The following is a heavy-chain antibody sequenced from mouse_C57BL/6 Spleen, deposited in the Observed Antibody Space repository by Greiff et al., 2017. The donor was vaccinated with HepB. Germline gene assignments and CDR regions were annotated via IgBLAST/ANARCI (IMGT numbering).Heavy chain of an antibody. CDR3: TGKGLDY. CDR1: GLTFSNYW. D-gene: IGHD3-3*01. CDR2: VRLKSDNYAT. Sequence: DVMLVESGGGLVQPGGSMKLSCVVSGLTFSNYWMNWVRQSPEKGLEWVAQVRLKSDNYATHYAESVKGRFTISRDDSIRSVYLQMNNLRAEDTGIYYCTGKGLDYWGQGTTLTVSS. J-gene: IGHJ2*01. V-gene: IGHV6-3*01.